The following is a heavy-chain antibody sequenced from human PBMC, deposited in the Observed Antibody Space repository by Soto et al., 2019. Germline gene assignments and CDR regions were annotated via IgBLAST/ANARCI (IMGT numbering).Heavy chain of an antibody. CDR2: ISTGRSNI. V-gene: IGHV3-48*02. CDR3: ARDRFLGILDY. D-gene: IGHD3-10*01. J-gene: IGHJ4*02. CDR1: GFTFSTYG. Sequence: PGGSLRLSCAASGFTFSTYGMNWVRQAPGKGLECLSYISTGRSNIYYADSVKGRFTISRDNAKNSLFLQMHSLRHEDTAVYYCARDRFLGILDYWGQGTPVTVSS.